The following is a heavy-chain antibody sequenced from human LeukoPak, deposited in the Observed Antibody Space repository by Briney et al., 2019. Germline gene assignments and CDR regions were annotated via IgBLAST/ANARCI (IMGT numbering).Heavy chain of an antibody. V-gene: IGHV3-30*04. J-gene: IGHJ4*02. Sequence: PGGSLRLSCAASGFTFNIYTMHWVRQAPGKGLEWVALTSHDGNDAYYADSVKGRFTISRDNSENTLYVQMNSLRVEDTAVYYCARDFYDFWSGYYGPVDSWGQGTLVTVSS. CDR1: GFTFNIYT. CDR2: TSHDGNDA. D-gene: IGHD3-3*01. CDR3: ARDFYDFWSGYYGPVDS.